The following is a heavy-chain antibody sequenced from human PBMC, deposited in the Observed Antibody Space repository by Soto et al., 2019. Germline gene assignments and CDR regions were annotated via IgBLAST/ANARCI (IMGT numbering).Heavy chain of an antibody. D-gene: IGHD7-27*01. V-gene: IGHV1-18*01. CDR1: GYTFTDFG. J-gene: IGHJ4*02. CDR2: ISAYNGNT. Sequence: QGQLVQSGAEVKKPGASVKVSCKASGYTFTDFGISWVRQAPGQGLEWMGWISAYNGNTNYAHKVQDRVTMTTDTSTNTAYMELRNLTPDDTAVYFCARDSGNLGNWAYFLDYWCQGTLVTVSS. CDR3: ARDSGNLGNWAYFLDY.